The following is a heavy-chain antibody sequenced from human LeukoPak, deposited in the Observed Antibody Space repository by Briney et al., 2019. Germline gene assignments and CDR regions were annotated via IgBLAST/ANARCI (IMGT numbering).Heavy chain of an antibody. J-gene: IGHJ4*02. CDR1: GLTFSNAW. CDR2: VKSKTDGGTT. D-gene: IGHD3-22*01. Sequence: KPGGSLRLSCAASGLTFSNAWMSWVRQAPGKGLGWVGRVKSKTDGGTTDYAAPVKGRFTISRDDSKNTLYLQMNSLKTEDTAVYYCATVYYYDSSGFYYFDYWGQGTLVTVSS. CDR3: ATVYYYDSSGFYYFDY. V-gene: IGHV3-15*01.